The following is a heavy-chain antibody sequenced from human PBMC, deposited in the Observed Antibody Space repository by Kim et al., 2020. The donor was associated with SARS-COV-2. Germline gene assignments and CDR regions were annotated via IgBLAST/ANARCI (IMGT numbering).Heavy chain of an antibody. CDR3: ARRELGPFDH. V-gene: IGHV3-33*05. J-gene: IGHJ4*02. D-gene: IGHD3-3*02. CDR1: GFPFGAYG. Sequence: GGSLRLSCKASGFPFGAYGMHWVRQAPGKGLEWVAVISIDGRNKFSADSVKGRFIISRDDSKNTLYLQMNTLRVEDTAVYFCARRELGPFDHWGQGTLFT. CDR2: ISIDGRNK.